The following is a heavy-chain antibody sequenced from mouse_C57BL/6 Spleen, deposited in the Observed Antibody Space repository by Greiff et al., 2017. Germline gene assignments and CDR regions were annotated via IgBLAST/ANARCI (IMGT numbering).Heavy chain of an antibody. V-gene: IGHV1-19*01. CDR1: GYTFTDYY. Sequence: EVQLQESGPVLVKPGASVKMSCKASGYTFTDYYMNWVKQSHGKSLEWIGVINPYNGGTSYNQKFKGKATLTVDKSSSTAYMELNSLTSEDSAVYYCAREFLTTVVAPFDYWGQGTTLTVSS. D-gene: IGHD1-1*01. CDR2: INPYNGGT. J-gene: IGHJ2*01. CDR3: AREFLTTVVAPFDY.